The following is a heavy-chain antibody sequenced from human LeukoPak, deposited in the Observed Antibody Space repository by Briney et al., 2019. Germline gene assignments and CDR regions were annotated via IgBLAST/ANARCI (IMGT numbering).Heavy chain of an antibody. V-gene: IGHV3-20*04. Sequence: PGGSLRLSSAASGFTFDDYGMSWVRQAPGKGLEWVSGINWNGGSTGYADSVKGRFTISRDNAKNSLYLQMNSLRAEDTALYYCARSPVVVVAAPVYYYYMDVWGKGTTVTVSS. CDR1: GFTFDDYG. D-gene: IGHD2-15*01. J-gene: IGHJ6*03. CDR3: ARSPVVVVAAPVYYYYMDV. CDR2: INWNGGST.